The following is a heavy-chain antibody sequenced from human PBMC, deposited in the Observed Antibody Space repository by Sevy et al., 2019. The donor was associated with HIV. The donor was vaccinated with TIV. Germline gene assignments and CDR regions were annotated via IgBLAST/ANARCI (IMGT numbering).Heavy chain of an antibody. J-gene: IGHJ4*02. D-gene: IGHD3-22*01. CDR1: GYRFTSYW. Sequence: GESLKISCKASGYRFTSYWIAWVRQMPGKGLEWMGIIYPDDSDIRYSPSLQGQVTLSVDKSISTAYLQWSSLKASDTAMYFCARRGYDSTGYPQYYFDNWGQGTLVTVSS. CDR2: IYPDDSDI. CDR3: ARRGYDSTGYPQYYFDN. V-gene: IGHV5-51*01.